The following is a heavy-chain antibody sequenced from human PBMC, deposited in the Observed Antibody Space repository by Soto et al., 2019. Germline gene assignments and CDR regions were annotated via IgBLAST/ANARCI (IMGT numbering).Heavy chain of an antibody. CDR1: GDSVNNRNCY. J-gene: IGHJ4*02. CDR3: ARLDLTYYLDY. V-gene: IGHV4-61*01. Sequence: QVQLQESGPGLVTPSETLSLTCTVSGDSVNNRNCYWSWIRLPPGKGLEWIGYLYYGGIVNDNPSLKSRVTISSDTSKNQVALELNSVTAADTAVYDCARLDLTYYLDYWGQGTLVTVSS. D-gene: IGHD3-3*01. CDR2: LYYGGIV.